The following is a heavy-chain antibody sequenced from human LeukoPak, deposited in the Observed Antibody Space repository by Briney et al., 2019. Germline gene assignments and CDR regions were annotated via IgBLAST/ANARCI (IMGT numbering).Heavy chain of an antibody. Sequence: PSETLSLTCTVSGGSISSYYWSWIRQPPGKGLEWIGYIYYSGSTNYNPSLKSRVTISVDTSKNQFSLKLSSVTAADTAVYYCARDQVGATGLDYWGQGTLVTVSS. CDR1: GGSISSYY. CDR3: ARDQVGATGLDY. V-gene: IGHV4-59*01. CDR2: IYYSGST. D-gene: IGHD1-26*01. J-gene: IGHJ4*02.